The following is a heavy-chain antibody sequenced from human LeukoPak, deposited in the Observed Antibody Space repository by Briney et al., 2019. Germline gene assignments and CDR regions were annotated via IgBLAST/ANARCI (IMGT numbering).Heavy chain of an antibody. CDR2: IYYSGST. CDR3: ARGKWELLGGSVVRGWFDP. CDR1: GGSISSSSYY. Sequence: PSETLSLTCTVSGGSISSSSYYWGWIRQPPGKGLEWIGSIYYSGSTYYNPSLKSRVTISVDTSKNQFSLKLSSVTAADTAVYYCARGKWELLGGSVVRGWFDPWGQGTLVTVSS. J-gene: IGHJ5*02. V-gene: IGHV4-39*07. D-gene: IGHD1-26*01.